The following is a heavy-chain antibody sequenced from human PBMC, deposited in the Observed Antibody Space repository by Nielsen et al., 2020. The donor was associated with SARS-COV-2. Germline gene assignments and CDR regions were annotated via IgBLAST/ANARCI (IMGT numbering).Heavy chain of an antibody. CDR2: MWSDGRTK. Sequence: GGSLRLSCAASGFTFSTYEMNWVRKAPGKGLEWVAVMWSDGRTKYYGDSVKGRFSVSRDDSRNVLYLYMSGLRAEDSAMYFCARGNGYSSGWFDYWGQGTPVTVSS. CDR1: GFTFSTYE. J-gene: IGHJ5*01. V-gene: IGHV3-33*08. D-gene: IGHD2-15*01. CDR3: ARGNGYSSGWFDY.